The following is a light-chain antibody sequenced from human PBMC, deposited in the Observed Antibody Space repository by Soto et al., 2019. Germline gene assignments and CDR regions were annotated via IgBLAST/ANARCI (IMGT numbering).Light chain of an antibody. CDR3: TAWDGSLNNVL. J-gene: IGLJ2*01. V-gene: IGLV1-44*01. CDR2: GNN. CDR1: GSSIGTNT. Sequence: QSVLTHPPSASGTPGQRVTISCSGSGSSIGTNTVNWYRQLPGTAPKLLIYGNNQRPSGVPDRFYGSKSGTSASLAISGLQSEDEAEYYCTAWDGSLNNVLFGGGTTVTVL.